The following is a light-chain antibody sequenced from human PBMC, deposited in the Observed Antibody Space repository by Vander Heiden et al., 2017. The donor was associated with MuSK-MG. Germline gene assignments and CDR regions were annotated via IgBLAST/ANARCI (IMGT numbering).Light chain of an antibody. CDR3: QQDSDWPPYT. V-gene: IGKV3-15*01. CDR1: QSVSSF. CDR2: GAS. J-gene: IGKJ2*01. Sequence: EIVMTQSPATLSVSPGERATLSCRASQSVSSFLAWYQQKPGQAPRLLIYGASTRATGIPARFSGSGYGTEFTLTISSRQSEDFAVYYCQQDSDWPPYTFGQGTKLEVK.